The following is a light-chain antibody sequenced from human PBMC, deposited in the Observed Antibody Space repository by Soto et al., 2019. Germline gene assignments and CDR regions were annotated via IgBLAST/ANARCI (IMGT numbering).Light chain of an antibody. CDR2: AAS. J-gene: IGKJ1*01. CDR1: QGISSY. CDR3: QKYSTYSRE. Sequence: IQFTHSPSSLSASVGDGVTITFLASQGISSYLAWYQQKPGKAPKLLIYAASTLQSGVPSRFSGSGSGTEFTLTISRLQPDDFATYYCQKYSTYSREFGQGTKVDIK. V-gene: IGKV1-9*01.